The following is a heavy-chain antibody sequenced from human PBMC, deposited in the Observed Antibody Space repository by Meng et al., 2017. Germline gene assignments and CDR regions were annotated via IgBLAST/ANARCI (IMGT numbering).Heavy chain of an antibody. V-gene: IGHV1-69*06. D-gene: IGHD3-22*01. J-gene: IGHJ1*01. CDR1: GGTFSSYA. CDR3: ARGVGEDSSGFYGEYFQH. Sequence: SSVKVSCKASGGTFSSYAISWLRQAPGQGLEWMGGIIPIFGTANYAEKFQGRVTITADKATSTAYMGLSSLRSEDTAVYYCARGVGEDSSGFYGEYFQHWGQGTLVTVSS. CDR2: IIPIFGTA.